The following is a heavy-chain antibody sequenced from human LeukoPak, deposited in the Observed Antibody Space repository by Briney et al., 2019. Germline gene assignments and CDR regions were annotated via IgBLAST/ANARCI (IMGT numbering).Heavy chain of an antibody. CDR1: GGTFSSYA. D-gene: IGHD6-13*01. CDR3: ASPREAAAGYYFDY. CDR2: IIPIFGTA. J-gene: IGHJ4*02. V-gene: IGHV1-69*01. Sequence: GSSVKVSCKASGGTFSSYAISWMRQAPGQGLEWMGGIIPIFGTANYAQKFQGRVTITADESTSTAYMELSSLRSEDTAVYYCASPREAAAGYYFDYWGQGTLVTVSS.